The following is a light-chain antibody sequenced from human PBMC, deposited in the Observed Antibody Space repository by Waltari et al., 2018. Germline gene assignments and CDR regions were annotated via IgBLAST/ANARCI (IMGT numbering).Light chain of an antibody. CDR2: EVT. CDR1: TSDVGTYNF. Sequence: QSALTQPASVSGSPGQSITISCTGTTSDVGTYNFVSWYQQYPGKATKLIIFEVTKRPSWVSIRFSASNSGNTASLTSSGLQAEDEANYYCCSYAGRDTYVIFGGETKVTVL. CDR3: CSYAGRDTYVI. V-gene: IGLV2-23*02. J-gene: IGLJ2*01.